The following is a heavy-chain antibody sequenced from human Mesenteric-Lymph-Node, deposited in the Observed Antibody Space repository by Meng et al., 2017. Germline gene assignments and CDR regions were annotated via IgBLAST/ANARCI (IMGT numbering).Heavy chain of an antibody. Sequence: QVQLVQAGSELKQPGASAKASCKASGYTFTTYALSWVRPAPGQGLEYLGGINADTGRSTYAQDFTGRFAFSLDTSVSTAYLQISSLKAEDTAVYYCARVRYCSGASCCSDYWGLGSLVTVSS. J-gene: IGHJ4*02. CDR1: GYTFTTYA. V-gene: IGHV7-4-1*02. CDR3: ARVRYCSGASCCSDY. CDR2: INADTGRS. D-gene: IGHD2-15*01.